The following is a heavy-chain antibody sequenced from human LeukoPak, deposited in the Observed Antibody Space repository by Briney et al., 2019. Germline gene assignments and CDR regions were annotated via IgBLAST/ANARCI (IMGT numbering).Heavy chain of an antibody. V-gene: IGHV3-20*04. CDR3: VRGFRGGPFDY. CDR1: GFTCDYFG. D-gene: IGHD3-10*01. CDR2: IVRNGGGT. Sequence: GVSLRLSCVASGFTCDYFGMSWVRQVPGKGLEWVSGIVRNGGGTGYADSVKGRFTISRDNAEDSLYLQMNSLRADDTALYYCVRGFRGGPFDYWGQGTLVTVSS. J-gene: IGHJ4*02.